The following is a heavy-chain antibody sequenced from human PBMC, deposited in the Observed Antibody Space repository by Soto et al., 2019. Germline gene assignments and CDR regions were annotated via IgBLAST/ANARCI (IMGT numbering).Heavy chain of an antibody. J-gene: IGHJ4*02. CDR3: ARTIAAAGEGY. CDR1: GFTFSSYW. Sequence: EVQLVESGGGLVQPGGSLRLSCAASGFTFSSYWMQWVRQAPGKGLVWVSRINSDGSSTTYADSVKGRFTISRDNAKKKLYLQMNSLRAEDTAVYYCARTIAAAGEGYWGQGTLVTVSS. CDR2: INSDGSST. D-gene: IGHD6-13*01. V-gene: IGHV3-74*01.